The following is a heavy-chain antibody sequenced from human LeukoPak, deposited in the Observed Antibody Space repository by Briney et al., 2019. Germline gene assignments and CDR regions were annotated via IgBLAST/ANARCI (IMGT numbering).Heavy chain of an antibody. CDR2: ITWNSDNI. CDR1: GFTFDDYA. CDR3: AKGGGGRLIYYYYMDV. Sequence: GRSLRLSCAASGFTFDDYAMHWVRQAPGKGLEWVSGITWNSDNIEYADSVKGRFAISRDNAKNSLYLQMNSLRAEDMALYYCAKGGGGRLIYYYYMDVWGKGTTVTVSS. D-gene: IGHD3-16*01. V-gene: IGHV3-9*03. J-gene: IGHJ6*03.